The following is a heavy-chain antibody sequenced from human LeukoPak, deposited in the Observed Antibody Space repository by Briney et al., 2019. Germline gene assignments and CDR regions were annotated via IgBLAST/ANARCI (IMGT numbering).Heavy chain of an antibody. J-gene: IGHJ3*02. D-gene: IGHD4-11*01. CDR1: GGSFSGYY. Sequence: PPETLSLTCAVYGGSFSGYYWSWIRQPPGKGLGWIGEINHSGSTNYNPSLKSRVTISVDTSKNQFSLKLSSVTAADTAMYYCARHPEDPHDYSNYLYAFDIWGQGTMVTVSS. CDR2: INHSGST. V-gene: IGHV4-34*01. CDR3: ARHPEDPHDYSNYLYAFDI.